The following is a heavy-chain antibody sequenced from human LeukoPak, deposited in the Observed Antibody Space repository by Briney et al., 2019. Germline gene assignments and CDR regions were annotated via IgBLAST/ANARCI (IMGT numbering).Heavy chain of an antibody. D-gene: IGHD6-19*01. CDR1: GGTFSSYA. J-gene: IGHJ4*02. CDR2: IIPIFGTA. CDR3: ARQPGIAVAGTRDY. V-gene: IGHV1-69*06. Sequence: SVKVSCKASGGTFSSYAISWVRQAPGQGLEWMGGIIPIFGTANYAQKFQGRVTITADKSTSTAYLQWSSLKASDTAMYYCARQPGIAVAGTRDYWGQGTLVTVSS.